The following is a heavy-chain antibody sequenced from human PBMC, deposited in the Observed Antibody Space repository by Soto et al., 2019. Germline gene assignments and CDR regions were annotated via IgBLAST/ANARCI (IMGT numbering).Heavy chain of an antibody. Sequence: ASVKVSCKASGYTFTSYAMHWVRQAPGQRLEWMGWINAGNGNTKYSQKFQGRVTITRDTSASTAYMEPSSLRSEDTAVYYCARVPLLSVAVPGIRFEPWGQGTLVTVSS. CDR2: INAGNGNT. V-gene: IGHV1-3*01. CDR3: ARVPLLSVAVPGIRFEP. J-gene: IGHJ5*02. CDR1: GYTFTSYA. D-gene: IGHD6-19*01.